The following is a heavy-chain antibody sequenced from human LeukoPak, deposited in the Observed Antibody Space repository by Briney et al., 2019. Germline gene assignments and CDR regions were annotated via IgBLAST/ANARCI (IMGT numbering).Heavy chain of an antibody. V-gene: IGHV4-34*01. CDR1: GGSFSGYY. CDR3: ARGGYCSSTSCSVRFDP. Sequence: SETLSLTCAVYGGSFSGYYWSWIRQPPGKGLEWIGEINHSGSTNYNPSLKSRVTISVDTSKNQFSLKLSSVTAADTAVYHCARGGYCSSTSCSVRFDPWGQGTLVTVSS. CDR2: INHSGST. D-gene: IGHD2-2*01. J-gene: IGHJ5*02.